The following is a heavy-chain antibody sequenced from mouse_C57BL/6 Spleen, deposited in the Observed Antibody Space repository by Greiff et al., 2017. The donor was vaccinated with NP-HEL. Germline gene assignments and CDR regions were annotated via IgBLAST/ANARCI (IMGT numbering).Heavy chain of an antibody. D-gene: IGHD1-1*01. J-gene: IGHJ2*01. V-gene: IGHV5-9*01. CDR2: ISGGGGNT. CDR1: GFTFSSYT. Sequence: EVQLVESGGGLVKPGGSLKLSCAASGFTFSSYTMSWVRQTPEQRLEWVATISGGGGNTYYPDSVKGRVTISRDNAKNTLYLQMSSLRAEDTALYYCASDYYCSDYFAYWGQGTTLTVSS. CDR3: ASDYYCSDYFAY.